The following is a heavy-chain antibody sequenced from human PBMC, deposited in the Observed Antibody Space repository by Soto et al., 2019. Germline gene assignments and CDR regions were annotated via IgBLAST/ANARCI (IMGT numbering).Heavy chain of an antibody. V-gene: IGHV3-48*02. CDR1: GYSLSSYC. CDR3: VRDHDWAFDI. CDR2: AGTSRKYI. D-gene: IGHD3-9*01. J-gene: IGHJ3*02. Sequence: AESLSLSCAASGYSLSSYCWTWVRQAPGKGLEWISYAGTSRKYIFYSDSVRGRFTIPRDDARNSLYLQMNSLRDEDSAVYYCVRDHDWAFDIWGQGTVVTVSS.